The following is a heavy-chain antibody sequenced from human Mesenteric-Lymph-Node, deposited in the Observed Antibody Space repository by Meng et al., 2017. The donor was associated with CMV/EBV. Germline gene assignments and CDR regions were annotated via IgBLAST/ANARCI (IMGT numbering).Heavy chain of an antibody. V-gene: IGHV4-59*01. CDR2: IYYSGST. J-gene: IGHJ4*02. CDR3: ARAGDYGLTDFDY. D-gene: IGHD4-17*01. CDR1: GGSINGYY. Sequence: TVSGGSINGYYWNWIRQPPGKGLEWIGYIYYSGSTKYKSYLKSRVNISTDTSKSQLSLKLSSVTAADTAIYYCARAGDYGLTDFDYWGQGTLVTVSS.